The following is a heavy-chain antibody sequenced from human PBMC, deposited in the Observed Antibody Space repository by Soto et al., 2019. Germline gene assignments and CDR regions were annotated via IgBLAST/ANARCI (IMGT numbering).Heavy chain of an antibody. D-gene: IGHD4-17*01. V-gene: IGHV4-31*01. CDR2: IYYSGST. CDR3: ARDADYGGSRGGMDV. Sequence: QVRLEESGPGLVKPSETLSLICSVSGGSVNNADYFWSWIRHHPENGLEWIGYIYYSGSTRYNPSFKTPDTLSIDTSKNQFSLRLNSVTVADTAVYFCARDADYGGSRGGMDVWGRGTTVTVSS. J-gene: IGHJ6*02. CDR1: GGSVNNADYF.